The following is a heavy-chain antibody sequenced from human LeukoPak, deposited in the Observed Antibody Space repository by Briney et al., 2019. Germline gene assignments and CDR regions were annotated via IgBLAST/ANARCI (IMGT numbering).Heavy chain of an antibody. CDR3: ARDIDPASSGWYSLVMDV. V-gene: IGHV1-18*01. CDR2: ISAYNGNT. D-gene: IGHD6-19*01. CDR1: GYTFTSYG. J-gene: IGHJ6*03. Sequence: GASVKVSCKASGYTFTSYGISWVRQAPGQGLEWMGWISAYNGNTNYAQKLQGRVTMTTDTSTSTAYMELRSLRSDDTAVYYCARDIDPASSGWYSLVMDVWGKGTTVTISS.